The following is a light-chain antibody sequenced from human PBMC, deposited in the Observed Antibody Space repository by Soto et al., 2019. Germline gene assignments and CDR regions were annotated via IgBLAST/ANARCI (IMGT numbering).Light chain of an antibody. Sequence: QSVLPQPASVSGSPGQSITISCTGTSSDVGAYNYVSWYQQHPGKAPKLIMYEVNNRPSGFSNRFSGSKSSNTASLTISGLQAGDEAGYYCSSYTDSGTLVFGSGTKVTVL. J-gene: IGLJ6*01. V-gene: IGLV2-14*01. CDR2: EVN. CDR3: SSYTDSGTLV. CDR1: SSDVGAYNY.